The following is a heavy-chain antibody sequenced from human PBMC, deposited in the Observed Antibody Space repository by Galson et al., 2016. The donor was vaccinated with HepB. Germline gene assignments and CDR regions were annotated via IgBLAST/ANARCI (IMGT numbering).Heavy chain of an antibody. CDR3: TRDGEGSGRYFDY. CDR2: VIPIFDKS. CDR1: GYTFTNYY. J-gene: IGHJ4*02. D-gene: IGHD1-26*01. Sequence: SVKVSCKASGYTFTNYYMHWVRQAPGQGLEWMGGVIPIFDKSNYAQKFQGRVTITADESTSTAYMELSSLTSDDTALYYCTRDGEGSGRYFDYWGQGTLVTVSS. V-gene: IGHV1-69*13.